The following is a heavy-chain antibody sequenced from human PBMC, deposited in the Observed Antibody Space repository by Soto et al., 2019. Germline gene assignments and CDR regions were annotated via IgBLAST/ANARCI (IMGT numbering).Heavy chain of an antibody. CDR3: ATSNWFDP. Sequence: QLQLQESGPGLVKPSETLSLTCTVSGCSISSRGYYWGWIRQPPGKGLEGIGTIYYSGSTYYNPSLKSRVTISVDTSKNQFSLKLSSVTAADTAVYYCATSNWFDPWGQGTLVTVSS. V-gene: IGHV4-39*01. CDR1: GCSISSRGYY. J-gene: IGHJ5*02. CDR2: IYYSGST.